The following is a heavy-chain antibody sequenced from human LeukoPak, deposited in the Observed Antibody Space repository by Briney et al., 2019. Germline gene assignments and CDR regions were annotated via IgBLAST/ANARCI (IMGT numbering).Heavy chain of an antibody. J-gene: IGHJ4*02. CDR1: GFTFSSYV. D-gene: IGHD2-2*01. Sequence: GGSLRLSCAASGFTFSSYVMSWVRQAPGKGLEWVSAISGSGGSTYYADSVKGRFTISRDNSKNTLYLQMNSLRAEDTAVYYCAKEAYCSSTSCYYGPPDYWGQGTLVTVSS. CDR3: AKEAYCSSTSCYYGPPDY. CDR2: ISGSGGST. V-gene: IGHV3-23*01.